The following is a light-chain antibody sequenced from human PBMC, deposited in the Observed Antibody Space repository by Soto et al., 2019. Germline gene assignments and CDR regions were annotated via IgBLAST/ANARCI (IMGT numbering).Light chain of an antibody. V-gene: IGKV1-12*01. CDR1: QGISSW. CDR2: ASS. J-gene: IGKJ2*01. Sequence: DIQMTQSPSSVSASVGDRVTLTCRASQGISSWLDWYQQKPGKAPKLLIYASSSLQSGVPSRFSGSGSGTHFTLTISSLQPEDSATYYCLQSDSFPHTFGQGTKLEIK. CDR3: LQSDSFPHT.